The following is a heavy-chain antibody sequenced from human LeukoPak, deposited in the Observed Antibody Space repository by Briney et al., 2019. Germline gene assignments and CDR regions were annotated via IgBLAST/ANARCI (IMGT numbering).Heavy chain of an antibody. J-gene: IGHJ4*02. CDR2: ISSSSSYI. D-gene: IGHD3-22*01. V-gene: IGHV3-21*01. CDR3: AREYDSSGSVDY. Sequence: PGGSLRLSCAASGFTFSSYSMNWVRQAPGKGLEWVSSISSSSSYIYYADSVKGRFTISRDNSKNTLYLQMNSLRAEDTAVYYCAREYDSSGSVDYWGQGTLVTVSS. CDR1: GFTFSSYS.